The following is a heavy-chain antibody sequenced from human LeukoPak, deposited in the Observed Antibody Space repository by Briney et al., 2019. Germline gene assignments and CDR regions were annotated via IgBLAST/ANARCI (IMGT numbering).Heavy chain of an antibody. D-gene: IGHD6-13*01. CDR2: IYTSGST. CDR1: GGSISSGSYY. Sequence: SQTLSLTCTVSGGSISSGSYYWSWIRQPAGKGLEWIGRIYTSGSTNYNPSLKSRVTMSVDTSKNQFSLKLSSVTAADTAVYYCARDWVVAAAGTEYWFDPWGQGTLVTVSS. V-gene: IGHV4-61*02. CDR3: ARDWVVAAAGTEYWFDP. J-gene: IGHJ5*02.